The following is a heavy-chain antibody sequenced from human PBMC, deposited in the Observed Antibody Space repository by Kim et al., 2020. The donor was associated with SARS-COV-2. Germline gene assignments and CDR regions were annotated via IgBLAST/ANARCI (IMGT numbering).Heavy chain of an antibody. CDR2: IYYSGST. Sequence: SETLSLTCTVSGGSISSSSYYWGWIRQPPGKGLEWIGSIYYSGSTYYNPSLKSRVTISVDTSKNQFSLKLSSVTAADTAVYYCARRHYYDSSGYYSQGDSYFDYWGQGTLVTVSS. V-gene: IGHV4-39*01. CDR3: ARRHYYDSSGYYSQGDSYFDY. J-gene: IGHJ4*02. CDR1: GGSISSSSYY. D-gene: IGHD3-22*01.